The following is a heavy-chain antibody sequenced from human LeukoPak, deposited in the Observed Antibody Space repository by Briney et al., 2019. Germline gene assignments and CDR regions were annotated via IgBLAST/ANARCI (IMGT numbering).Heavy chain of an antibody. J-gene: IGHJ3*02. CDR1: GYTFPNYD. Sequence: ASVKVSCKASGYTFPNYDINWVRQATGQGLEWMGWMNFNSGNTGYAQKFQGGVTMTGNTAISTVYMELSNLKSEDTAIYYCAKVGLGNTAIHIWGQGTMVTVSS. V-gene: IGHV1-8*01. CDR3: AKVGLGNTAIHI. CDR2: MNFNSGNT. D-gene: IGHD5-18*01.